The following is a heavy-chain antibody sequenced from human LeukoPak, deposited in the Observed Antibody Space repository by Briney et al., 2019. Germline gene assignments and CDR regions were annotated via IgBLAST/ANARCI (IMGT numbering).Heavy chain of an antibody. J-gene: IGHJ5*01. CDR2: IYDRGPA. Sequence: PSETLSLTCTVSGGAITSGGYSWNWIRQPPGKGLEWIGCIYDRGPAYYNPSLKSRFTISVDRPKNQFFLSVTSLTAADTAVYYCARSRQASGLFNSWGQGTLVVVSS. CDR1: GGAITSGGYS. V-gene: IGHV4-30-2*01. CDR3: ARSRQASGLFNS. D-gene: IGHD3-10*01.